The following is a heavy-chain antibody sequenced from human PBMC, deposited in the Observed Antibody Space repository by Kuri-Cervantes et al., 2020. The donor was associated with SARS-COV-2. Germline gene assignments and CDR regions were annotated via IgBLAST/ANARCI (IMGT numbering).Heavy chain of an antibody. J-gene: IGHJ3*01. CDR3: ARHVGDFVPSPFDV. Sequence: ESLKISCGVYGGSFSNFLWDWVRQPPGKGLEWIGEINYSGTTNYNPSLKSRVTISVDPSKNLFSLNLTSVTAADTAMYSCARHVGDFVPSPFDVWGRGTMVTVSS. V-gene: IGHV4-34*01. CDR2: INYSGTT. D-gene: IGHD4-17*01. CDR1: GGSFSNFL.